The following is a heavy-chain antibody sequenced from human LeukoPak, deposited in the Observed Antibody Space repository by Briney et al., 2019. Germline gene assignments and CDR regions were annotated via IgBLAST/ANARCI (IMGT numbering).Heavy chain of an antibody. J-gene: IGHJ4*02. CDR3: ARHSSTWYDFDF. CDR1: GGSISSQY. Sequence: SETLSLTCTVSGGSISSQYWSWIRQPPGKGLEWIGYIYYSYSGSTNYNPSLKSRVTISVDTSKNQFSLKLSSVTAADTAVYYCARHSSTWYDFDFWGQGTLVTVSS. CDR2: IYYSYSGST. V-gene: IGHV4-59*08. D-gene: IGHD6-13*01.